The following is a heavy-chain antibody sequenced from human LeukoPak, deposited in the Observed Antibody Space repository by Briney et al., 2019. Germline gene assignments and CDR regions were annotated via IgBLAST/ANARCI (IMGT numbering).Heavy chain of an antibody. CDR3: AASYHTVTTNYYYYYGMDV. CDR1: GYTLTELS. V-gene: IGHV1-24*01. D-gene: IGHD4-17*01. CDR2: FDPEDGET. J-gene: IGHJ6*02. Sequence: ASVKVSCKVSGYTLTELSMHWVRQAPGKGLEWMGGFDPEDGETIYAQKFQGRVTMTEDTSTDTAYMELSSLRSEDTAVYYCAASYHTVTTNYYYYYGMDVWGQGTTVTVSS.